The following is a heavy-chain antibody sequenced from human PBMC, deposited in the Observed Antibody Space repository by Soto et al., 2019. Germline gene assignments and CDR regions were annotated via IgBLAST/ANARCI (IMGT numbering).Heavy chain of an antibody. Sequence: SETLSLTCAVYGGSFSGYYWSWIRQPPGKGLEWIGEINHSGSTNYNPSLKSRVTISVDTSKNQFSLKLSSVTAADTAVYYCARGDDSSGYYPNFDYWGQGTLVTVSS. CDR1: GGSFSGYY. D-gene: IGHD3-22*01. CDR2: INHSGST. J-gene: IGHJ4*02. CDR3: ARGDDSSGYYPNFDY. V-gene: IGHV4-34*01.